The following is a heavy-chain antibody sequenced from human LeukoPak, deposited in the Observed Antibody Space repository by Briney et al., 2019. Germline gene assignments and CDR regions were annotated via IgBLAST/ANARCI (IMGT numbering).Heavy chain of an antibody. CDR3: ARLRDGRWLLEY. V-gene: IGHV4-39*01. J-gene: IGHJ4*02. D-gene: IGHD5-24*01. CDR2: INYSGTT. Sequence: PSETLSLTCTASGGSISSSGYYWGWIRQPPGKGLEWIASINYSGTTYYNPSLQSRVTISEDRSKNQFSLKLSSVTAADTAVYYCARLRDGRWLLEYWGQGTLVTVSS. CDR1: GGSISSSGYY.